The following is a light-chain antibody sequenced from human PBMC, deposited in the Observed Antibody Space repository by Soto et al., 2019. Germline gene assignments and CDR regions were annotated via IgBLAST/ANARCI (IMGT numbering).Light chain of an antibody. CDR1: QSVGSSY. Sequence: EIVLTQSPGTLSLSPGERATLSCRASQSVGSSYLAWYQQKRGQAPRLLIYGASSRATGIPDRFRGSGSGTDFTLTITRLEPEDFALHYCQQFGDSLTFGGGTMVEIK. CDR2: GAS. CDR3: QQFGDSLT. V-gene: IGKV3-20*01. J-gene: IGKJ4*01.